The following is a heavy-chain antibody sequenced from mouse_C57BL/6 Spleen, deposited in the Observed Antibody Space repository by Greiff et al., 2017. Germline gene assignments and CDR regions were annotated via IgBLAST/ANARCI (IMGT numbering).Heavy chain of an antibody. CDR2: IDPSDSDT. D-gene: IGHD4-1*01. Sequence: QVQLQQPGAELVMPGASVKLSCKASGYTFTSYWMHWVKQRPGQGLEWIGEIDPSDSDTNYNQKFKGKSTFTVAKSSSTAYMQLSSLTSEDSAVYYCARMELGMDYWGQGTSVTVSS. V-gene: IGHV1-69*01. CDR3: ARMELGMDY. J-gene: IGHJ4*01. CDR1: GYTFTSYW.